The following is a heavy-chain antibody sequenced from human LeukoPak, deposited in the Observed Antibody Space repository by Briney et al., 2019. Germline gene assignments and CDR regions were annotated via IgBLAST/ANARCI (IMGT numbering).Heavy chain of an antibody. V-gene: IGHV3-21*01. CDR3: AKQADTPMLIWSFTDY. J-gene: IGHJ4*02. Sequence: GGSLRLSCEASGFTFSRYSLAWVRQAPGKGLEWVSSISSSSSYIYYADSVKGRFTISRDNAKNSLFLQMNSLRAEDTALYYCAKQADTPMLIWSFTDYWGQGTLVTVSS. CDR1: GFTFSRYS. D-gene: IGHD5-18*01. CDR2: ISSSSSYI.